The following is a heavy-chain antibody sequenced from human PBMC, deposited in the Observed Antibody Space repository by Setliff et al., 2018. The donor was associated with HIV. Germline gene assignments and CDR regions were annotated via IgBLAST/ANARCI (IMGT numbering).Heavy chain of an antibody. J-gene: IGHJ4*02. V-gene: IGHV3-30*02. CDR1: GFRFSSYG. D-gene: IGHD3-9*01. CDR2: IRHDGSTK. CDR3: ARDGYDILTGYPL. Sequence: GGSLRLSCVASGFRFSSYGMHWVRQAPGKGLEWVTFIRHDGSTKYYADSVKGRFTISRDNSKNTLYPQMNSLRAEDTAVYYCARDGYDILTGYPLWGQGTLVTVSS.